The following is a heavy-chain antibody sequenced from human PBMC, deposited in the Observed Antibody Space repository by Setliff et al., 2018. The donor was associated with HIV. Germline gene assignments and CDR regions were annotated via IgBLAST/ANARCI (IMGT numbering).Heavy chain of an antibody. CDR1: GGSISSYY. CDR2: SYYSGST. Sequence: SETLSLTCTVSGGSISSYYWSWIRQPPGKGLEWIGYSYYSGSTNYNPSLKSRVTVSVDTSKNQFCLKLSSVTAAYTAVYYCATYLLRFHPGYTGVAAGYYFDYWGQGTLVTVSS. V-gene: IGHV4-59*01. CDR3: ATYLLRFHPGYTGVAAGYYFDY. D-gene: IGHD2-15*01. J-gene: IGHJ4*02.